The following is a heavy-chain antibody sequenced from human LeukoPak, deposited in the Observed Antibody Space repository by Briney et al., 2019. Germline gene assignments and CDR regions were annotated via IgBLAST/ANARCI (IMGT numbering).Heavy chain of an antibody. CDR1: GFTVSNNY. D-gene: IGHD1-1*01. CDR3: ARGDDGRSLDY. V-gene: IGHV3-53*01. CDR2: IYSGGST. Sequence: PGGSLRLSCAASGFTVSNNYMSWVRQAPGKGLEWVSVIYSGGSTYYTDSVKGRFTISRDSSKHTLYLQMNSLRAEDSALYYCARGDDGRSLDYWGQGTRVTVSS. J-gene: IGHJ4*02.